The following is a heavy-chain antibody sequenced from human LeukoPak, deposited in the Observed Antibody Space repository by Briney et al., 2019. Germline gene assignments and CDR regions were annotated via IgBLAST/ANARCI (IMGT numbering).Heavy chain of an antibody. J-gene: IGHJ4*02. CDR1: GYSISSGYY. D-gene: IGHD4-17*01. V-gene: IGHV4-38-2*01. Sequence: SETLSLTCAVSGYSISSGYYWGWIRQPPGKGLEWVGSIYHSGSTYYNPSLKSRVTISVDTSKNQFFLKLSSVTAADTAVYYCARLGYGDYDYWGQGTLVTVSS. CDR2: IYHSGST. CDR3: ARLGYGDYDY.